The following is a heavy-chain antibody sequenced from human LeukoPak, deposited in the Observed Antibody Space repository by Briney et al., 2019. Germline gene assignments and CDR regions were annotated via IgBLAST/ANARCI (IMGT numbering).Heavy chain of an antibody. J-gene: IGHJ4*02. CDR1: GFTFSSYS. CDR3: AKEYREGVSY. D-gene: IGHD1-1*01. CDR2: ISGNGCST. V-gene: IGHV3-23*01. Sequence: GGSLRLSRAASGFTFSSYSMSWVRQASGKGLEWVLAISGNGCSTYYADSVKGRFTISRNNSKNTLYLQMNSLRAEDTAVYYFAKEYREGVSYWGQGTLVAVSS.